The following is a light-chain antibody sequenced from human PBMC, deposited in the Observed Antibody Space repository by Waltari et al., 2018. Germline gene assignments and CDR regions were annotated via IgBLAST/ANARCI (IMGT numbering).Light chain of an antibody. CDR2: DVT. J-gene: IGLJ1*01. CDR3: CSYTSSNTYV. Sequence: QSALTQPASVSGSPGQSITISCTATSSDVGAYNYVSWYQQHPGKAPKLIIFDVTKQPSGVSNRLSGSKSGNTASLTISGLQAEDEADYYCCSYTSSNTYVFGTGTKLTVL. CDR1: SSDVGAYNY. V-gene: IGLV2-14*01.